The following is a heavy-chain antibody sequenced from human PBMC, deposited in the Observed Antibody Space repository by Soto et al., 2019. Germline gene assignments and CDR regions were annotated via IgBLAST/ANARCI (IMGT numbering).Heavy chain of an antibody. Sequence: GGSLRLSCAASGFTFSTYAMNWVRQAPGKGLEWVSGLSGGGAFTYYADSVKGRFTISRDDSKNTLYLQMNSLRVDDTAVYYCAKYGPTNYFDHWGQGTPVTVSS. J-gene: IGHJ4*02. CDR3: AKYGPTNYFDH. D-gene: IGHD4-17*01. CDR2: LSGGGAFT. CDR1: GFTFSTYA. V-gene: IGHV3-23*01.